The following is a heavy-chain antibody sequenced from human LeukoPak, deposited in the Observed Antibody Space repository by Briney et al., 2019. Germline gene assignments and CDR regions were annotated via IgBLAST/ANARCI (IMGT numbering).Heavy chain of an antibody. CDR1: GFTFSNAW. D-gene: IGHD3-22*01. Sequence: PGGSLRLSCAASGFTFSNAWMSWVRQAPGKEREWVGRIKSKTHGGTTDYAAPVKGRFTISRDDSKNTVYLQMNSLKTEDTAVYYCTEYYYDSSGYYYGPADWGQGTLVTVSS. V-gene: IGHV3-15*01. CDR3: TEYYYDSSGYYYGPAD. CDR2: IKSKTHGGTT. J-gene: IGHJ4*02.